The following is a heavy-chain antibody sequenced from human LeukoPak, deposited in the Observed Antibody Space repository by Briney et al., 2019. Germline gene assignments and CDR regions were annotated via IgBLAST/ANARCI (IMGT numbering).Heavy chain of an antibody. CDR1: GFTFSSYG. V-gene: IGHV3-23*01. CDR3: AKGSGSSWYHNWFDP. Sequence: PGGSLRLSCAASGFTFSSYGMSWVRQAPGKGLEWVSAISGSGGSTYYADSVKGRLTISRDNSKNTLYLQMNSLRAEDTAVYYCAKGSGSSWYHNWFDPWGQGTLVTVSS. D-gene: IGHD6-13*01. CDR2: ISGSGGST. J-gene: IGHJ5*02.